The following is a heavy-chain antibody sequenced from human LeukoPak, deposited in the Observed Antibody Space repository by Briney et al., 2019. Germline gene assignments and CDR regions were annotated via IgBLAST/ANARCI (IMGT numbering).Heavy chain of an antibody. V-gene: IGHV3-11*04. CDR2: ISSSGSTI. Sequence: VGSLRLSCAASGFTFSDFYMSWIRQAPGKGLEWVSYISSSGSTIYYADSVKGRFTISRDDAKNSLYLQMNSLRAEDTAVYYCAREGRSHDAFDIWGQGTMVTVSS. CDR3: AREGRSHDAFDI. CDR1: GFTFSDFY. J-gene: IGHJ3*02.